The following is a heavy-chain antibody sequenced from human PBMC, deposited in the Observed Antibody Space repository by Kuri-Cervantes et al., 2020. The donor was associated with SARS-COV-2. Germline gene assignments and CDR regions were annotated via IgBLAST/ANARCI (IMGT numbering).Heavy chain of an antibody. J-gene: IGHJ4*01. V-gene: IGHV4-39*01. Sequence: SQTLSLTCAVSGGSISSNSHYWGWIRQLPDKGLEWIGTIYFTGSTYYNPSLRSRVTISIDPSKDRFSLKLNSVTATDAAVYYCARRSWAYYFDFWGQGSLVTVSS. D-gene: IGHD7-27*01. CDR1: GGSISSNSHY. CDR3: ARRSWAYYFDF. CDR2: IYFTGST.